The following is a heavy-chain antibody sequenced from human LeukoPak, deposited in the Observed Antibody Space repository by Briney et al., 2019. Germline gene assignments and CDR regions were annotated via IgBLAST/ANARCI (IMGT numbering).Heavy chain of an antibody. J-gene: IGHJ4*02. CDR1: GGSISSGGYS. CDR2: IYYSGST. V-gene: IGHV4-30-4*07. D-gene: IGHD5-12*01. CDR3: ARARIVATLRSPSTMTEYYFDY. Sequence: PSQTLSLTCAVSGGSISSGGYSWSWIRQPPGKGLEWIGYIYYSGSTYYNPSLKSRVTISVDTSKNQFSLKLSSVTAADTAVYYCARARIVATLRSPSTMTEYYFDYWGQGTLVTVSS.